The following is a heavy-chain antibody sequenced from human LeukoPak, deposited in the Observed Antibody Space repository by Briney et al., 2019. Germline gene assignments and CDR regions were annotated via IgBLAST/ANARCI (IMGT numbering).Heavy chain of an antibody. J-gene: IGHJ4*02. Sequence: GGSLRLSCAASRFTFSRYWMSWARQAPGKGLEWVANIKQDGSEKYYVDSMKGRFTISRDNAKNSLYLQMNSLRAEDTAVYYCARADYGDNGAYWGQGTLVTVSS. D-gene: IGHD4-17*01. CDR2: IKQDGSEK. CDR1: RFTFSRYW. V-gene: IGHV3-7*05. CDR3: ARADYGDNGAY.